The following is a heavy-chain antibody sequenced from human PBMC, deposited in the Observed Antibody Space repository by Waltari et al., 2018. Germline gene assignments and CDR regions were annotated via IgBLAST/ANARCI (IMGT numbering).Heavy chain of an antibody. J-gene: IGHJ4*02. D-gene: IGHD1-1*01. V-gene: IGHV1-2*02. CDR3: VRDVNDDPRGDY. Sequence: QVQLVQSGTEVTKPGAPVEVSCQAFGYPFTAYFLHWVRQAPGQGLEWMGWLDPKTGDRNSAPRFQGRVTMTRDTSINTAYLKVTSLKSDDTAVYYCVRDVNDDPRGDYWGQGTLVTVSS. CDR2: LDPKTGDR. CDR1: GYPFTAYF.